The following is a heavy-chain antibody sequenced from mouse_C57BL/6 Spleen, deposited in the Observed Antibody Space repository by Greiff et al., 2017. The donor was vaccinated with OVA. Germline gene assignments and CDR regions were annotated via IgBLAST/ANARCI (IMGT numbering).Heavy chain of an antibody. D-gene: IGHD1-1*01. Sequence: EVQLQQSGPELVKPGASVKISCKASGYTFTDYYMNWVKQSHGKSLEWIGDINPNNGGTSYNQKFKGKATLTVDKSSSTAYMELRSLTSEASAVYYCAREGSYGISYTWFAYWGQGTLVTVSA. CDR3: AREGSYGISYTWFAY. CDR1: GYTFTDYY. V-gene: IGHV1-26*01. CDR2: INPNNGGT. J-gene: IGHJ3*01.